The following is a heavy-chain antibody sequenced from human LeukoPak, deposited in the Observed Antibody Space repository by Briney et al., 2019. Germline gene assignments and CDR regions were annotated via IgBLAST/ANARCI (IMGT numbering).Heavy chain of an antibody. V-gene: IGHV3-30*02. CDR2: IRYDGSNK. CDR1: GFTFRSYG. Sequence: PVGSLRLSCAASGFTFRSYGLHWVRQAPGRGLEWVAFIRYDGSNKYYADSVKGRSTISRDNSKNTLYLQMNSLRVEDTAVYYCAKEHSSGWYYFDYWGQGTLVTVSS. CDR3: AKEHSSGWYYFDY. J-gene: IGHJ4*02. D-gene: IGHD6-19*01.